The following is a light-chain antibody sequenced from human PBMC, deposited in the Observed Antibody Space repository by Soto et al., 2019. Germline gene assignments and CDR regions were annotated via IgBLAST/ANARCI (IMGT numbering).Light chain of an antibody. Sequence: QSALTQPASVSGSPGQSITISCTGTSSDVGSYNLVSWYQQHPGKAPKFMIYEGSKRPSGVSNRFSGSKSGNTASLTISWIQAEDEADYYCCSYAGSSTYVFGSGTKLTVL. V-gene: IGLV2-23*01. CDR1: SSDVGSYNL. J-gene: IGLJ1*01. CDR3: CSYAGSSTYV. CDR2: EGS.